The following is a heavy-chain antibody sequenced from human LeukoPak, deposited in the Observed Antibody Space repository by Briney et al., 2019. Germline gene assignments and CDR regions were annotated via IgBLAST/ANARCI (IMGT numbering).Heavy chain of an antibody. J-gene: IGHJ4*02. V-gene: IGHV3-30*18. Sequence: PGGSLRLSCAASGFTFSTYGIHWVRQAPGKGLEWVAVISYDGNEKYYTDSVKGRFTISRDNARNTLYLQMNSLRGDDTAFYFCAKPHSAYQLSYFFGYWGQGTLVTVSS. CDR2: ISYDGNEK. CDR3: AKPHSAYQLSYFFGY. D-gene: IGHD5-12*01. CDR1: GFTFSTYG.